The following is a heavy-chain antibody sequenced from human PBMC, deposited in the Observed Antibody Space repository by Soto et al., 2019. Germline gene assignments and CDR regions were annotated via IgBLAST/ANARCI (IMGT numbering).Heavy chain of an antibody. CDR1: GITFSTSA. J-gene: IGHJ6*02. CDR3: AAWLGYCTIGLCPQAFYYYNDMDV. V-gene: IGHV1-58*02. D-gene: IGHD2-8*01. CDR2: VVVGSGDT. Sequence: QMQLVQSGPEVRKPGTSVKVSCKASGITFSTSAIQWVRQARGHRLEWIGWVVVGSGDTNYAQNFQQRVTITRDMSTSTAYMELSSLRSEDTAVYYCAAWLGYCTIGLCPQAFYYYNDMDVWGQGTTVTVSS.